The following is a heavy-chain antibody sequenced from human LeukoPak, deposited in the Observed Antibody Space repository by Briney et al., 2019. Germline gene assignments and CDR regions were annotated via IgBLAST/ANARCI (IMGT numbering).Heavy chain of an antibody. D-gene: IGHD2-2*01. Sequence: GGSLRLSCAASGSTFSSYSMNWVRQAPGKGLEWVSYISYSTNTIYYADSVKGRFTISRDNAKKSLYLQMNSLRDEDTAVYYCARPYCSSSSCTSYYYGMDVWGQGTTVTVSS. J-gene: IGHJ6*02. V-gene: IGHV3-48*02. CDR3: ARPYCSSSSCTSYYYGMDV. CDR1: GSTFSSYS. CDR2: ISYSTNTI.